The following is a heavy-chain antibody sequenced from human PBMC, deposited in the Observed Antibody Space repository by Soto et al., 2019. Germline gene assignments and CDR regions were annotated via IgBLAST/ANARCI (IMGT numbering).Heavy chain of an antibody. CDR1: GFTFSSYS. Sequence: GGSLRLSCAASGFTFSSYSMNWVRQAPGKGLEWVSSISSSSSYIYYADSVKGRFTISRDNAKNSLYLQMNSLRAEDTAVYYGARGTTGYYYGMDVWGQGTTVTVAS. D-gene: IGHD1-1*01. V-gene: IGHV3-21*01. CDR3: ARGTTGYYYGMDV. J-gene: IGHJ6*02. CDR2: ISSSSSYI.